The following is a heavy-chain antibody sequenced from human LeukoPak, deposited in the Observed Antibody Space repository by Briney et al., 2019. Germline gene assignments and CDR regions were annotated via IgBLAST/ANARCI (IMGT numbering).Heavy chain of an antibody. Sequence: PGRSLRLSCAASGFTFDDYAMHWVRQAPGRGLEWVSGISWNSGSIGYADSVKGRFTVSRDNAKNSLFLQMNSLRSEDTAVYYCARDPYHYASENWGQGTLVTVSS. CDR2: ISWNSGSI. CDR3: ARDPYHYASEN. J-gene: IGHJ4*02. CDR1: GFTFDDYA. D-gene: IGHD3-10*01. V-gene: IGHV3-9*01.